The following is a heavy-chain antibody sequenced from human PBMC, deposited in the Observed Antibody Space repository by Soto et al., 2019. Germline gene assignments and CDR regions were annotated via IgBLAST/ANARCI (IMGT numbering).Heavy chain of an antibody. CDR1: GYTFTGYY. D-gene: IGHD6-19*01. Sequence: ASVKVSCKASGYTFTGYYMHWVRQAPGQGLEWMGWINPNSGGTNYAQKFQGRVTMTRDTSISTAYMELSRLNSDDTAVYYCARLYSSVWFYIDYWGQETLVTVSS. CDR2: INPNSGGT. V-gene: IGHV1-2*02. J-gene: IGHJ4*02. CDR3: ARLYSSVWFYIDY.